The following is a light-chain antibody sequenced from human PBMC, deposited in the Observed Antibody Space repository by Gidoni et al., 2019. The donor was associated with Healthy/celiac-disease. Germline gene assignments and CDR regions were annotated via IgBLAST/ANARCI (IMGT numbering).Light chain of an antibody. J-gene: IGKJ2*01. Sequence: EIVMTQSPATLSVSPGERVTLSCRASQTISNNLAWYQQKPGQAPRLLIYGAFTRATGIPARFSGSGSGTEFTLTISSLQSEDFAVYYCHQSNNWPRTFXQXTKLEIK. V-gene: IGKV3-15*01. CDR1: QTISNN. CDR3: HQSNNWPRT. CDR2: GAF.